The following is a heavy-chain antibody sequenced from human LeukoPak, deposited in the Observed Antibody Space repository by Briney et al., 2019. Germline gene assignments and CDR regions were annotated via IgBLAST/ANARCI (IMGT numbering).Heavy chain of an antibody. CDR3: ARAHLTGYYRSTSHYFDY. V-gene: IGHV4-39*07. D-gene: IGHD3-9*01. J-gene: IGHJ4*02. CDR2: IYYSGST. Sequence: SETLSLTCTVSGGSISSSSYYWGWIRQPPGKGLEWIGSIYYSGSTYYNPSLKSRVTISVDTSKNQFSLKLSSVTAADTAVYYCARAHLTGYYRSTSHYFDYWGQGTLVTVSS. CDR1: GGSISSSSYY.